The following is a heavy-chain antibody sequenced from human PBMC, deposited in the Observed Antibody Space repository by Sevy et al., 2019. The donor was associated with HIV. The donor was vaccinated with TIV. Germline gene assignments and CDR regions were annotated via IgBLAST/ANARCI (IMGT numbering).Heavy chain of an antibody. J-gene: IGHJ4*02. V-gene: IGHV1-69*13. D-gene: IGHD6-13*01. CDR2: IIPMFGTP. CDR3: ARDSLYSTNWAFDY. Sequence: ASVKVSCKASGVTFSNYAISWVRQAPGQGLEWMGGIIPMFGTPSYAQKFQGRVTITADESTSTAYMELISLRSEDTAVYYCARDSLYSTNWAFDYWGQGTLVTVSS. CDR1: GVTFSNYA.